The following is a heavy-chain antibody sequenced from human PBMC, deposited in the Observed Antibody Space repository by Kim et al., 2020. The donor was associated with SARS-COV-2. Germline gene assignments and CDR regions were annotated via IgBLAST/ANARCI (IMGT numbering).Heavy chain of an antibody. Sequence: FYSGNTHYNPSLRRRVTISLDTSKNQFSLRLSSVTAADTAVYYCARRGDYWGQGTLVTVSP. CDR2: FYSGNT. CDR3: ARRGDY. V-gene: IGHV4-39*01. J-gene: IGHJ4*02.